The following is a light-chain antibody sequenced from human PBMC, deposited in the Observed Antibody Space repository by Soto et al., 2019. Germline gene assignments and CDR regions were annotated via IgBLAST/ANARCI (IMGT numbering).Light chain of an antibody. Sequence: QSALTQPPSASGSPGQTVTISCTGTSSDVGGHNYVSWYQQAPGKAPKLIIYEVNKRPSGVPDRFSGSKSGNTASLTVSGLQAEDEAHYYCSSYAGSNNLVFGGGTKLTVL. CDR2: EVN. CDR1: SSDVGGHNY. J-gene: IGLJ2*01. CDR3: SSYAGSNNLV. V-gene: IGLV2-8*01.